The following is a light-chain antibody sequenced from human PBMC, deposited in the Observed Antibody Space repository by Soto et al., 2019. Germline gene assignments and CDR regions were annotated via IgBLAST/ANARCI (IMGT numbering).Light chain of an antibody. CDR1: QSVSSNS. J-gene: IGKJ5*01. CDR2: GAS. Sequence: ETVLTQAPGILSLSLGDRATVSCRSGQSVSSNSLVWYQQKPGQAPRLLMSGASSRATGIPDRFSGSGSGTDFTLTISSLEPEDFAVYYCQQRSNWPPITFGQGTRLEIK. V-gene: IGKV3D-20*02. CDR3: QQRSNWPPIT.